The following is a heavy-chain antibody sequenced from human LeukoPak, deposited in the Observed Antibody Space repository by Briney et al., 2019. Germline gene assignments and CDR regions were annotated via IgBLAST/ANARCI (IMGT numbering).Heavy chain of an antibody. CDR2: ISSSSSYI. D-gene: IGHD3-3*01. V-gene: IGHV3-21*01. J-gene: IGHJ4*02. CDR1: GFTFSSYS. CDR3: ARDTTYYDFWSGSTSFDY. Sequence: GGSLRLSCAASGFTFSSYSMNWVRQAPGKGLEWVSSISSSSSYIYYADSVKGRFTISRDNAKNSLCLRMNSLRAEDTAVYYCARDTTYYDFWSGSTSFDYWGQGTLVTVSS.